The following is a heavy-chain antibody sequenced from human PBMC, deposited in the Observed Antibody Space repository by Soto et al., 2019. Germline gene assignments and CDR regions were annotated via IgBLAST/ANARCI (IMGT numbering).Heavy chain of an antibody. Sequence: ASVKVSCKASGYTFTSYDIYWVRQATGQGLEWMGCMNPSTGNSGYAQKFQGRVTMTSDTSISTAHMELSSLRSEDTAVYYCARRAETNGWNGFGADKYYFDFWGQGTLVTVSS. V-gene: IGHV1-8*01. J-gene: IGHJ4*02. D-gene: IGHD1-1*01. CDR2: MNPSTGNS. CDR3: ARRAETNGWNGFGADKYYFDF. CDR1: GYTFTSYD.